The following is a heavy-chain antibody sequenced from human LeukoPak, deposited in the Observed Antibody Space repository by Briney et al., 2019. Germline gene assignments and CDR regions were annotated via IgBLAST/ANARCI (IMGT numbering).Heavy chain of an antibody. J-gene: IGHJ6*03. V-gene: IGHV3-23*01. Sequence: PGGSLRLSCAASGFTFSSYAMSWVRQAPGKGLEWVSTISGSGGSTYYADSVKGRFTISRDNSKNTLYLQMNSLRAEDTAVYYCAGGRETGPDGYYYYMDVWGKGTTVTVSS. CDR1: GFTFSSYA. D-gene: IGHD2-8*01. CDR3: AGGRETGPDGYYYYMDV. CDR2: ISGSGGST.